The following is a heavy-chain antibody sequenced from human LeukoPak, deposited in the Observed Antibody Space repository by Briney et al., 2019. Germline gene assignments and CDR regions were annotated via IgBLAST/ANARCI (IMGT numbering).Heavy chain of an antibody. CDR3: AKDRYDSSEGWIDY. CDR2: ISYDGSNK. D-gene: IGHD3-22*01. J-gene: IGHJ4*02. V-gene: IGHV3-30*18. Sequence: GSLRLSCAASGFIFSNYGMHWVRQAPGKGLEWVAVISYDGSNKYYADSVKGRFTISRDNSKNTLYLQMNSLRAEDTAVYYCAKDRYDSSEGWIDYWGQGTLVTVSS. CDR1: GFIFSNYG.